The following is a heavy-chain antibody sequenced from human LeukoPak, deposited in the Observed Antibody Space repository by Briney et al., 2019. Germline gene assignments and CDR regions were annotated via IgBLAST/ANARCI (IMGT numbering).Heavy chain of an antibody. D-gene: IGHD2-2*01. J-gene: IGHJ4*02. Sequence: GGSLRLSCAASGFTFSRYWMNWVRQAPGKGLEWVANIRQDGSEKYYVDSVKGRFIISRDNAKNSLYLQMNSLRAEDTAVYYCARDMAQYQLSPWYFGYWGQGTLVTVSS. CDR1: GFTFSRYW. V-gene: IGHV3-7*01. CDR2: IRQDGSEK. CDR3: ARDMAQYQLSPWYFGY.